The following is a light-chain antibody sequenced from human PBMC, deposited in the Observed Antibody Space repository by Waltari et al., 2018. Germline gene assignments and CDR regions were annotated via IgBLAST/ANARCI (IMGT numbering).Light chain of an antibody. Sequence: QSALTQPRSVSGSPGPSVTISCTGTSSDVGGYNYLSWYQQHPGKAPKLIIYDVSKRPAGVPDRFSGSKSGNTASLTISGLQAEDEADYYCCSYAGSYTNWVFGGGTKLTVL. CDR3: CSYAGSYTNWV. CDR1: SSDVGGYNY. J-gene: IGLJ3*02. CDR2: DVS. V-gene: IGLV2-11*01.